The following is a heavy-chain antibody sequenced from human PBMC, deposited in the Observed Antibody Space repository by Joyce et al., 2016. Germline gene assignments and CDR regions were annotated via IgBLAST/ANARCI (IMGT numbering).Heavy chain of an antibody. CDR3: ARRVRRGPRGVTYDGFDM. CDR2: IYWDDDK. CDR1: GFSLSTNGVG. V-gene: IGHV2-5*02. Sequence: QITLKESGPALVKPTQTLTLTCTFSGFSLSTNGVGVAWIRQPPGKTLEWLADIYWDDDKRYRPSLKSRLTITKDTSKNQVVLMMSNMDPVDTATYYGARRVRRGPRGVTYDGFDMWGRGTTVTVSS. J-gene: IGHJ3*02. D-gene: IGHD3-10*01.